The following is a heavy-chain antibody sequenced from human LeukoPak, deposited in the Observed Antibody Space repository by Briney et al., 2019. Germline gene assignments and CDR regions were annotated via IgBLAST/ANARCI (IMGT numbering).Heavy chain of an antibody. Sequence: SETLSLTCTISGGSISSYYWSWIRQPPGKGLEWIGYIYYSGSTNYNPSLKSRVTISVDTSKNQFSLKLSSVTAADTAVYYCARANLGGRYPYYYYGMDVWGQGTTVTASS. CDR3: ARANLGGRYPYYYYGMDV. V-gene: IGHV4-59*01. CDR2: IYYSGST. CDR1: GGSISSYY. J-gene: IGHJ6*02. D-gene: IGHD1-26*01.